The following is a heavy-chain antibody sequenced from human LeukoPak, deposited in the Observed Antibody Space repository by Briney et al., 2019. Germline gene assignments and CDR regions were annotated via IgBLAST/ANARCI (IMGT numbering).Heavy chain of an antibody. CDR2: IYYSGST. CDR3: ARDLAP. CDR1: GGSVSSGSYY. J-gene: IGHJ5*02. Sequence: PSETLSLTCTVSGGSVSSGSYYWSWIRQPPGKGLEWIGYIYYSGSTNYNPSLKSRVTISVDTSKNQFSLKLSSVTAADTAVYYCARDLAPWGQGTLATVSS. V-gene: IGHV4-61*01. D-gene: IGHD3-16*01.